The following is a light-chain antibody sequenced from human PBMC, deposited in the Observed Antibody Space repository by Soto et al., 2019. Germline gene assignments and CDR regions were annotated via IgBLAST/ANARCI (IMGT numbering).Light chain of an antibody. Sequence: QSALTQPASVSGSPGQSIAISCTGTSSDVGGFNFVSWYQQHPGKAPKLMIYDVSDRPSGVSNRFSGSKSGNTASLTISGLQAEDEADYYCNSSTVTSTYVFGTGTKVTVL. CDR3: NSSTVTSTYV. V-gene: IGLV2-14*01. CDR1: SSDVGGFNF. J-gene: IGLJ1*01. CDR2: DVS.